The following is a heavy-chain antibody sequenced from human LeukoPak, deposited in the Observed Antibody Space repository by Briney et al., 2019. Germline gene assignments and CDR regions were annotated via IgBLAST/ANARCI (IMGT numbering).Heavy chain of an antibody. Sequence: GGSLRLSCAASGFTFSSYGMHWVRQAPGKGLEWVAVIWDGGSNKYYADSVKGRFTISRDNSKNTLYLQMNSLRAEDTAVYYCARSGTRCSSTSCYRNDAFAIWGQGTMVTVSS. CDR1: GFTFSSYG. CDR3: ARSGTRCSSTSCYRNDAFAI. V-gene: IGHV3-33*01. D-gene: IGHD2-2*01. CDR2: IWDGGSNK. J-gene: IGHJ3*02.